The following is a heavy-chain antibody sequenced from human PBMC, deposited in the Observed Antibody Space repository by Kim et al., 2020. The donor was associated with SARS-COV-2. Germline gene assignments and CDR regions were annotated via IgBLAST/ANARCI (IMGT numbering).Heavy chain of an antibody. CDR2: IHENGAT. D-gene: IGHD3-22*01. Sequence: SETLSLTCAVYGGSFSGNYWSWIRQPPGEGLEWIGEIHENGATNYNPSLKSRVTISVDPSENEFSLRLSSVTAADTAVYYCARAPLTYYYDDNGRPIPLKFDYWGQGALVTVSS. V-gene: IGHV4-34*01. J-gene: IGHJ4*02. CDR3: ARAPLTYYYDDNGRPIPLKFDY. CDR1: GGSFSGNY.